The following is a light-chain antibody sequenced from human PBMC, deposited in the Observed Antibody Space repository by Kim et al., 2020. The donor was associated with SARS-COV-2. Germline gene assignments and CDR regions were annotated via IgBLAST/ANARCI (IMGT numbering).Light chain of an antibody. CDR3: QQYYSYPQIT. CDR2: AAS. Sequence: STGDIVTRTCRASQGISSYLAWYQQKPGKAPKLLIYAASTLQSGVPSRFSGSGSGTDFTLTISCLQSEDFATYYCQQYYSYPQITFGQGTRLEIK. V-gene: IGKV1-8*01. J-gene: IGKJ5*01. CDR1: QGISSY.